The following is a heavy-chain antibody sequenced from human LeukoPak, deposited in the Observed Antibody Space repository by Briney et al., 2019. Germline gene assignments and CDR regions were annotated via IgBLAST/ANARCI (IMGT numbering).Heavy chain of an antibody. D-gene: IGHD3-10*01. CDR1: GFTFSSYS. Sequence: GGSLRLSCAASGFTFSSYSMNWVRQAPGKGLEWVSYISSSRSTIYYADSVKGRFTISRDNAKNSLYLQMNSLRDEDTAVYYCASILLWFGAYYYGMDVWGQGTTVTVSS. CDR2: ISSSRSTI. J-gene: IGHJ6*02. CDR3: ASILLWFGAYYYGMDV. V-gene: IGHV3-48*02.